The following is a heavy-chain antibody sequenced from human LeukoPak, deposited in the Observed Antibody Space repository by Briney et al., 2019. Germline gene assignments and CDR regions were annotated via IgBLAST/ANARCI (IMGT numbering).Heavy chain of an antibody. CDR3: ARGDRYNFVDS. CDR1: GFSVSRNY. J-gene: IGHJ4*02. Sequence: PGGSLRLSSAASGFSVSRNYMSGVRQAPGKGLEWVSVIYIDGNTYYADSVRGRFTISRDNSKNTVYLQMNSLRAEDTAVYYCARGDRYNFVDSWGQGTLVTVSS. V-gene: IGHV3-66*01. CDR2: IYIDGNT. D-gene: IGHD5-24*01.